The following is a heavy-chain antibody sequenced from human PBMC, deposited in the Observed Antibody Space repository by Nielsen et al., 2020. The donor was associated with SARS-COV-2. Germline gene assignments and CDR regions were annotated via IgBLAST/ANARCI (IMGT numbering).Heavy chain of an antibody. Sequence: WVRQAPGQGLEWMGWINTNTGNPTYAQGFTGRFVFSLDTSVSTAYLQISSLKAEDTAVYYCARASITIFGVVIIPITFDIWGQGTMVTVSS. CDR3: ARASITIFGVVIIPITFDI. V-gene: IGHV7-4-1*02. CDR2: INTNTGNP. J-gene: IGHJ3*02. D-gene: IGHD3-3*01.